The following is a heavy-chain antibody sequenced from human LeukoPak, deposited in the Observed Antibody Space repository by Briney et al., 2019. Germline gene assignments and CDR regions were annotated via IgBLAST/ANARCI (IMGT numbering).Heavy chain of an antibody. Sequence: SETLSLTRAVYGGSISGYYWNWIRQPPGKGLEWIGYIYYSGITNYNPSLKSRVTISVDTSKNPSSLNLSSVHAADTAVYYCARSLKAITFGGVSNPFDIWGQGTMVTVSS. CDR3: ARSLKAITFGGVSNPFDI. CDR1: GGSISGYY. J-gene: IGHJ3*02. CDR2: IYYSGIT. D-gene: IGHD3-16*01. V-gene: IGHV4-59*01.